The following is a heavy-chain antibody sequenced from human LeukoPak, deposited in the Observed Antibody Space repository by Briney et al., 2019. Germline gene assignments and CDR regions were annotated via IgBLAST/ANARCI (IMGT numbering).Heavy chain of an antibody. CDR1: GYTFTSYY. CDR3: AGTMATIHYYYGMDV. J-gene: IGHJ6*02. CDR2: INPSGGST. V-gene: IGHV1-46*01. Sequence: ASVKVSCKASGYTFTSYYMHWVRQAPGQGLEWMGIINPSGGSTSYAQKFQGRVTMTRDMSTSTVYMELSSLRSEDTAVYYCAGTMATIHYYYGMDVWGQGTTVTVSS. D-gene: IGHD5-24*01.